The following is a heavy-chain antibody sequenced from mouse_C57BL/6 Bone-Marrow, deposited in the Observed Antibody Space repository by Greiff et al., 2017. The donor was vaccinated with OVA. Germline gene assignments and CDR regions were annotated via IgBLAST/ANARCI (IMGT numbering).Heavy chain of an antibody. D-gene: IGHD1-1*01. CDR3: ARGYYYGSSYDV. CDR1: GYAFSSSW. Sequence: QVQLQQSGPELVKPGASVKISCKASGYAFSSSWMNWVKQRPGKGLEWIGRIYPGDGDTNYNGKFKGKATLTADKSSSTAYLQLSSLTSEEYAVYFCARGYYYGSSYDVWGTGTTVTVSS. J-gene: IGHJ1*03. CDR2: IYPGDGDT. V-gene: IGHV1-82*01.